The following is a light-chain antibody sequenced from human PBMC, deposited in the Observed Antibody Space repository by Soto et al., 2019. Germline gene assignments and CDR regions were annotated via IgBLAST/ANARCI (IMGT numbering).Light chain of an antibody. Sequence: DIQMPQSPSTLSASVGDSVTITCRASQSISSWLAWYKQKPGKAPKLLIYDASSLESGVPSRFSGSGSGTEFTLTISRLEPEDFAVYDCQQYGSSGTFGQGTKVDIK. J-gene: IGKJ1*01. CDR2: DAS. CDR3: QQYGSSGT. V-gene: IGKV1-5*01. CDR1: QSISSW.